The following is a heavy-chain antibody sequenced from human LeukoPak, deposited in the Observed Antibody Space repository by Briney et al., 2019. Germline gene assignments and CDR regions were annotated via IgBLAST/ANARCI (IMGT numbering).Heavy chain of an antibody. V-gene: IGHV3-23*01. D-gene: IGHD6-13*01. CDR1: GFTFSSYA. CDR3: EKKVTPPGTRGNYFDF. CDR2: ISDGDGRK. Sequence: PGGSLRLSCAASGFTFSSYAMHWVRQAPGKGLEWVSAISDGDGRKYYADSVKGRFTISRDDSKNTLFLQMNSLRAEGTAVYFYEKKVTPPGTRGNYFDFCGQGNLVTVS. J-gene: IGHJ4*02.